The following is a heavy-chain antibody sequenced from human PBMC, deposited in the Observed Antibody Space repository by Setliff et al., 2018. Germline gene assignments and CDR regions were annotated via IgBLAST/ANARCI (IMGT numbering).Heavy chain of an antibody. Sequence: SETLSLTCRVSGGSISSGNYYWGLIRQPPGKGLEWVATIYYSGSTYSNPSLKSRLIIXXXAPDNQXXXXXXXXXXXXXXXYYCVRVEAGYCSSTSCYVVGAFDIWGQGTMVTVSS. V-gene: IGHV4-39*01. D-gene: IGHD2-2*03. CDR1: GGSISSGNYY. J-gene: IGHJ3*02. CDR2: IYYSGST. CDR3: VRVEAGYCSSTSCYVVGAFDI.